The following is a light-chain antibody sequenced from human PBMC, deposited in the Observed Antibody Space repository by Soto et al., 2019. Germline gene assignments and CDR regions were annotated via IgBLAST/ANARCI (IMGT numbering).Light chain of an antibody. CDR2: DPS. CDR3: QEYNSYGSA. V-gene: IGKV1-5*01. CDR1: ENIRGW. J-gene: IGKJ1*01. Sequence: DVQMTQSPSTLSASVGDTVIITCRASENIRGWLAWYQQKPGKAPKLLISDPSRLQSGVPPRFSGSGSGTEFALTVNGLQPDDFATYYCQEYNSYGSAFGHGTNVPIK.